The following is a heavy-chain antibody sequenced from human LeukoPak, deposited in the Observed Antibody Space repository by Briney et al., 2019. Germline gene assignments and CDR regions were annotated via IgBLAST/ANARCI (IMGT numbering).Heavy chain of an antibody. V-gene: IGHV3-11*01. D-gene: IGHD5-24*01. J-gene: IGHJ4*02. CDR1: GFTFSDYY. CDR2: ISSSGSTI. Sequence: GGSLRLSCAASGFTFSDYYMSWIRQAPGKGLEWVSYISSSGSTIYYADSVKGRFTISRDNAKNSLYLQMNSLRAEDTAVYYCARDTAFGEMATIVGSLDYWGQGTLVTVSS. CDR3: ARDTAFGEMATIVGSLDY.